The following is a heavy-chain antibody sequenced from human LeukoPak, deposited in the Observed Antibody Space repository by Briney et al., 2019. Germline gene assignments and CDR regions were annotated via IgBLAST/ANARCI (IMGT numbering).Heavy chain of an antibody. CDR3: ATYGPTSGGYTFEY. D-gene: IGHD2-15*01. J-gene: IGHJ4*02. Sequence: SGTLSLTCAVSGGSISSGYWWSWVRQPPMKGLEWIGEIIDSGSTNYNPSLKGRITISLDKTKNQFSLNVNSVTAADTAVYYCATYGPTSGGYTFEYWGQGILVTVSS. V-gene: IGHV4-4*02. CDR2: IIDSGST. CDR1: GGSISSGYW.